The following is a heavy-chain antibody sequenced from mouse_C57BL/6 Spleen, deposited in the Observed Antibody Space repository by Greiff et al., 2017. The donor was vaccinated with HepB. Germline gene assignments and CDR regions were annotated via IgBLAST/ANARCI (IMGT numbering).Heavy chain of an antibody. J-gene: IGHJ4*01. CDR1: GYAFSSSW. D-gene: IGHD5-1*01. Sequence: QVQLQQSGPELVKPGASVKISCKASGYAFSSSWLNWVKQRPGKGLEWIGRIYPGAGDTNYNVKFKGKTTLTSDKSSSTAYMQLSSLTSEDSAVYFCARGEYPYAMDYCGQGTSVTVSS. CDR3: ARGEYPYAMDY. V-gene: IGHV1-82*01. CDR2: IYPGAGDT.